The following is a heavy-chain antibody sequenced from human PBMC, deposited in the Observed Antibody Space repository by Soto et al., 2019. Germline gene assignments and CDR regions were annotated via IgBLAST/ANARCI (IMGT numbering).Heavy chain of an antibody. V-gene: IGHV4-59*08. CDR3: ARRYRSSWSLFDY. CDR1: GGSISGYF. CDR2: IYYSGST. J-gene: IGHJ4*02. Sequence: QVQLQESGPGLVKPSETLSLTCTVSGGSISGYFWNWIRQPPGKGLELIGSIYYSGSTNYNPSLKSRVTISVDTSKNQFSLKLSSVTAADTSVYFCARRYRSSWSLFDYWGQGTLVTVSS. D-gene: IGHD6-13*01.